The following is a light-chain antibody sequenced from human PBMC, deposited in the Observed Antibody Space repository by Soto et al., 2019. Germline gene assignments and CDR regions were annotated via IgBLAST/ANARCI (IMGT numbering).Light chain of an antibody. CDR3: HSYDSSLSGYV. CDR2: ENS. Sequence: QSVLTQPPSVSEAPGQRVTISCTGSSSNIGAGYEAHWYQQVPGTAPKLLIYENSNRPSGVPVRFSGSKSGTSASLAITGLRAEDEAEYYCHSYDSSLSGYVFGTGTKLTVL. V-gene: IGLV1-40*01. CDR1: SSNIGAGYE. J-gene: IGLJ1*01.